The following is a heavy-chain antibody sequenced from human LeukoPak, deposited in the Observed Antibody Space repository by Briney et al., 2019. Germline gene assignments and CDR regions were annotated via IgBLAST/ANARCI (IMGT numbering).Heavy chain of an antibody. D-gene: IGHD3-10*01. V-gene: IGHV3-21*01. CDR1: GFTFSSYS. CDR3: ARENYYTSGSFSYWYFDL. CDR2: ISTSSSYI. Sequence: SPGGSLRLSCAASGFTFSSYSMNWVRQAPGKGLEWVSSISTSSSYIYYADSMKGRFTVSRDNAKNSLYLQMNSLRAEDTAVYYCARENYYTSGSFSYWYFDLWGRGTLVTVSS. J-gene: IGHJ2*01.